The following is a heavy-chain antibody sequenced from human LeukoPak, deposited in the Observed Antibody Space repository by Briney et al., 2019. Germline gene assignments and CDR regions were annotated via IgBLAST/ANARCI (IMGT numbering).Heavy chain of an antibody. D-gene: IGHD6-13*01. CDR3: AKSAAAGTNYYYGMDV. CDR2: ISWDGGST. CDR1: GFTFDDYT. Sequence: GGSLRLSCAASGFTFDDYTMHWVRQAPGKGLEWVSLISWDGGSTYYADSVKGRFTISRDNSKNSLYLQMNSLRTEDTALYYCAKSAAAGTNYYYGMDVWGQGTTVTVSS. J-gene: IGHJ6*02. V-gene: IGHV3-43*01.